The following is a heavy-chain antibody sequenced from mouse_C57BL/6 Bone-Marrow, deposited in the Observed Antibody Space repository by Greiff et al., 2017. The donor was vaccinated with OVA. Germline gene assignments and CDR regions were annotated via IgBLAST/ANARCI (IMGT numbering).Heavy chain of an antibody. Sequence: VKLVESGAELARPGASVKLSCKASGYTFTSYGISWVKQRTGQGLEWIGEIYPRSGNTYYNEKFKGKATLTADKSSSTAYMELRSLTSEDSAVYFCARTNSNYVAWFAYWGQGTLVTVSA. J-gene: IGHJ3*01. V-gene: IGHV1-81*01. D-gene: IGHD2-5*01. CDR1: GYTFTSYG. CDR3: ARTNSNYVAWFAY. CDR2: IYPRSGNT.